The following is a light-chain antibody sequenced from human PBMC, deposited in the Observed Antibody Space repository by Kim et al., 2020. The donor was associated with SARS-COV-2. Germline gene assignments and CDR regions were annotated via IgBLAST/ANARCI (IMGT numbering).Light chain of an antibody. CDR2: DAS. J-gene: IGKJ2*01. CDR3: QKYDVAPYT. V-gene: IGKV1-27*01. CDR1: KGIYKY. Sequence: ASGGDRVTITCQAGKGIYKYLAWYQQQPGKVPKLLIYDASTLQSGFPSRFSGRGSGTSFTLTISSLQPEDVATYYCQKYDVAPYTFGQGTKLEI.